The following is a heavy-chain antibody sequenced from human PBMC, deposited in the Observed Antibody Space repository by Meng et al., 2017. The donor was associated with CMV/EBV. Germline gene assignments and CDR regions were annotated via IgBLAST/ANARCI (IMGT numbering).Heavy chain of an antibody. CDR2: IIPILGIA. CDR3: AREPPLYCSSTSCQDMFDP. J-gene: IGHJ5*02. CDR1: GGTFSSYT. V-gene: IGHV1-69*10. D-gene: IGHD2-2*01. Sequence: SVNVSCKASGGTFSSYTISWVRQAPGQGLEWMGRIIPILGIANYAQKFQGRVTITADKSTSTAYMELSSLRSQDTAVYYCAREPPLYCSSTSCQDMFDPWGQGTLVTVSS.